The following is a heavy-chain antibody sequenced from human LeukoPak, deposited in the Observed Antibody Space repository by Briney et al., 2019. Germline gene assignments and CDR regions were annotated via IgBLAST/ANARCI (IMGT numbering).Heavy chain of an antibody. V-gene: IGHV3-23*01. CDR1: GFTFSSYA. CDR3: AKDPIAAAVPITFDP. D-gene: IGHD6-13*01. Sequence: GGSLRLSYAASGFTFSSYAMSWVRQAPGKGLEWVSAISGSGGRTNYVDSVKGRFTISRDNSKNTLYLQMNSLRAEDTAVYYCAKDPIAAAVPITFDPWGQGTLVTVSS. CDR2: ISGSGGRT. J-gene: IGHJ5*02.